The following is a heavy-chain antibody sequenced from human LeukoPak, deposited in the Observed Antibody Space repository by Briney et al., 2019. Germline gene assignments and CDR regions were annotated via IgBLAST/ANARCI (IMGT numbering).Heavy chain of an antibody. D-gene: IGHD6-13*01. Sequence: PSETLSLTCTVSGVSISSSSYYWGWIRQPPGKGLEWIGSIYYSGSTYYNPSLKSRVIISVGTSKNQFSLKLSSVTAADTAVYYCARRIRAAGYYWGQGTLVTVFS. CDR3: ARRIRAAGYY. CDR2: IYYSGST. V-gene: IGHV4-39*01. CDR1: GVSISSSSYY. J-gene: IGHJ4*02.